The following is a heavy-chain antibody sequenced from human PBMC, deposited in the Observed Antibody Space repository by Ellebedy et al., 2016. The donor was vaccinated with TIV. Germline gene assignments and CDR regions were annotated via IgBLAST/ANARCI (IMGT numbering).Heavy chain of an antibody. D-gene: IGHD3-10*01. Sequence: MPSETLSLTCTVSGGSISSDYWSWIRQPAGKGLEWIGRIYISGRTNYNPSLKSRVTMSADTSKNQFSLKLSSVTAADTAVYYCARDSGSGSYYRYYYGMDVWGQGTTVTVSS. J-gene: IGHJ6*02. CDR2: IYISGRT. V-gene: IGHV4-4*07. CDR3: ARDSGSGSYYRYYYGMDV. CDR1: GGSISSDY.